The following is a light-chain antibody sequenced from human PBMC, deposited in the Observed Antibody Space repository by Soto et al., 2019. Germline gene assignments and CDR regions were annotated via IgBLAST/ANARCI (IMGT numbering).Light chain of an antibody. Sequence: DIQMTQSPSSVSASVGDRVTITCRASQNMNNWLAWYQQKPGEAPKLLIFDVSTLQPGVPSRFSRSGSGTDFTLTISSLQPEDFATYFCQQANSFPYTFGPGTKLEIK. J-gene: IGKJ2*01. CDR1: QNMNNW. V-gene: IGKV1-12*01. CDR2: DVS. CDR3: QQANSFPYT.